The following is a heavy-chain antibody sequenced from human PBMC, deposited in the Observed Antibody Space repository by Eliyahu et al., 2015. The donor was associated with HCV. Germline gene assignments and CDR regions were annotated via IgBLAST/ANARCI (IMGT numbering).Heavy chain of an antibody. CDR3: ARMGYDIVAGYLYYFDY. Sequence: EVQLVESGRGLVKPGGSLRLSCAASGFTFATYSMNWVRQAPGKGLEWVSXISSSSTYIHYADSVKGRFTISRDNAKNSLLLQMNSLRPEDTAVYYCARMGYDIVAGYLYYFDYWGQGTLVTVSS. D-gene: IGHD3-9*01. CDR2: ISSSSTYI. V-gene: IGHV3-21*01. CDR1: GFTFATYS. J-gene: IGHJ4*02.